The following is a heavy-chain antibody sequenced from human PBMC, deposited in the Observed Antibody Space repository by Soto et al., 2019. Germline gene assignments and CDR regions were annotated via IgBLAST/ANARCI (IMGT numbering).Heavy chain of an antibody. CDR1: GGTFSSYA. V-gene: IGHV1-69*13. J-gene: IGHJ4*02. Sequence: ASVKVSCKASGGTFSSYAISWVRQAPVQGLEWMGGIIPIFGTANYAQKFQGRVTITADESTSTAYMELSSLRSEDTAVYYCARSKNPTYYYDSSGYYRFDYWGQGTLVTVSS. D-gene: IGHD3-22*01. CDR2: IIPIFGTA. CDR3: ARSKNPTYYYDSSGYYRFDY.